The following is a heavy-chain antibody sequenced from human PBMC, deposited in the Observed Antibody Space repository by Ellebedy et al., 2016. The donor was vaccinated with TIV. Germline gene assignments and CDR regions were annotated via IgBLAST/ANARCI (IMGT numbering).Heavy chain of an antibody. CDR2: VYYSGSP. J-gene: IGHJ4*02. V-gene: IGHV4-39*02. CDR3: ARDSGRRRSWDNDY. D-gene: IGHD3-10*01. Sequence: MPSETLSLTCGVSGGSVSNTRYYWAWIRQPPGTGLEWIGRVYYSGSPYYNPSFKSRVTLSADTSKNQFSLNLRTVNAADTAVYYCARDSGRRRSWDNDYWGQGTLVTVSS. CDR1: GGSVSNTRYY.